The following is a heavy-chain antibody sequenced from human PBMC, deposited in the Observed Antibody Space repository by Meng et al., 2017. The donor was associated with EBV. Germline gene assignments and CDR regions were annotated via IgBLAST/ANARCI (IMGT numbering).Heavy chain of an antibody. J-gene: IGHJ4*02. CDR1: GGSFSGYY. Sequence: QVQYLEWCLGLLKTSDTRFLTGTGDGGSFSGYYWSWIRQPPGKGLECIGEINHSGSTNYNPSLKSRVTISVDTSKNQFSLKLSSVTAADTAVYYCARGRWLQPGSYFDYWGQGTLVTVSS. CDR2: INHSGST. CDR3: ARGRWLQPGSYFDY. V-gene: IGHV4-34*01. D-gene: IGHD5-24*01.